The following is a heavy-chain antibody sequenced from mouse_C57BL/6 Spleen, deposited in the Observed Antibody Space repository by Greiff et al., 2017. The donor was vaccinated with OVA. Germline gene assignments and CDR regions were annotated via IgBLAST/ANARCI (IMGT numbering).Heavy chain of an antibody. D-gene: IGHD1-1*01. CDR2: ISYDGSN. J-gene: IGHJ1*03. V-gene: IGHV3-6*01. CDR3: ARDDYGSSRYFDV. Sequence: DVKLEESGPGLVQPSQSLSLTCSVTGYSITSGYYWNWLRQFPGNKLEWMGYISYDGSNNYNPSLKNRISITRDTAKNQFFLKLNAVTNEDTATYYRARDDYGSSRYFDVWGTGTTVTVSS. CDR1: GYSITSGYY.